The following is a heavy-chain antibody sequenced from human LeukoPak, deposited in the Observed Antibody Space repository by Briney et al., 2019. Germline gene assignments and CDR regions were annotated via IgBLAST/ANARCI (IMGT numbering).Heavy chain of an antibody. V-gene: IGHV4-30-4*01. Sequence: SQTLSLTCSVSGGSITSGGYYWRWIRQSPGKGLDWIGYIYYTGSTYYNPSLKSRVTLSIDMSKNQFSLKVSSVIAADTAVYYCARVRYLHYFDYWGQGTLVTVSS. CDR1: GGSITSGGYY. D-gene: IGHD2-15*01. J-gene: IGHJ4*02. CDR2: IYYTGST. CDR3: ARVRYLHYFDY.